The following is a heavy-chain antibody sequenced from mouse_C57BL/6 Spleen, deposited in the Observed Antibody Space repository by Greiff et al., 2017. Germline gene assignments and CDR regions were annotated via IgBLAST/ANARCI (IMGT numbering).Heavy chain of an antibody. CDR1: GFTFSSYG. CDR2: ISSGGSYT. D-gene: IGHD1-3*01. CDR3: ARHEKWRVSFGC. J-gene: IGHJ2*01. V-gene: IGHV5-6*01. Sequence: EVQLVESGGDLVKPGGSLKLSCAASGFTFSSYGMSWVRQTPDKRLEWVATISSGGSYTYYPDRVKGRFTISRDNAKNTLYLQMSSLKSEDTAMFYCARHEKWRVSFGCWGQGTTLTVSS.